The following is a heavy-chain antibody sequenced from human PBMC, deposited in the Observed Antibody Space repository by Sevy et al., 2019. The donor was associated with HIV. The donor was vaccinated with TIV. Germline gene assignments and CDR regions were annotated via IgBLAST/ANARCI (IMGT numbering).Heavy chain of an antibody. CDR1: GFTFSSYG. V-gene: IGHV3-33*01. Sequence: GGSLRLSCAASGFTFSSYGMHWVRQAPGKGLEWVAVIWYDGSNKYYADSVKGRFTISRDNSKNTLYLKMNSLRAEDTVVYYCARDKPLGYCSGGSCYGWFDPWGQGTLVTVSS. D-gene: IGHD2-15*01. CDR2: IWYDGSNK. J-gene: IGHJ5*02. CDR3: ARDKPLGYCSGGSCYGWFDP.